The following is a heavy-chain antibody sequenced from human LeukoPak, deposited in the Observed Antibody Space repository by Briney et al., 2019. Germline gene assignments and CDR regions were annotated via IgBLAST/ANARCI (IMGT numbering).Heavy chain of an antibody. CDR2: IIPILGTA. V-gene: IGHV1-69*04. D-gene: IGHD2-15*01. CDR3: ARGKGFVDHFDS. J-gene: IGHJ4*02. CDR1: GGTFRSNA. Sequence: ASVKVSCKASGGTFRSNAISWVRQAPGQGPEWMGRIIPILGTAEYAEKFQGRVTISADKSTSTAYMELSSLKSEDTALYYCARGKGFVDHFDSWGQGTRVTVSS.